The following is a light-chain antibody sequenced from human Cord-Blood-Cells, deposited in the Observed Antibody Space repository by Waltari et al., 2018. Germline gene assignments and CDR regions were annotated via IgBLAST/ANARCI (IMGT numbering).Light chain of an antibody. Sequence: QSALTQPASVSGSPGQSITISCTGTSSDVGGYNYVSWYQQHPGKPPYPMIYDVSTRPSGVSNRFSGSQSGNTASLTISGLQAEDEADYYCSSYTSSSTYVVFGGGTKLTVL. CDR2: DVS. CDR1: SSDVGGYNY. J-gene: IGLJ2*01. CDR3: SSYTSSSTYVV. V-gene: IGLV2-14*01.